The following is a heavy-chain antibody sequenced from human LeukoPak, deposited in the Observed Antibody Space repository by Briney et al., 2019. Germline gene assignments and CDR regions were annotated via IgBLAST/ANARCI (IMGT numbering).Heavy chain of an antibody. J-gene: IGHJ4*02. CDR3: AKGRLSQRLVLSPLDY. V-gene: IGHV3-23*01. CDR1: GFTFSTHA. Sequence: GGSLRLSCAAYGFTFSTHAMNWVRQAPGKGLEWVSGISGSGGSTYYADSVKGRFTISRDNSKNTLYLQMNSLRAEDTAVYYCAKGRLSQRLVLSPLDYWGQGTLVTVSS. CDR2: ISGSGGST. D-gene: IGHD6-13*01.